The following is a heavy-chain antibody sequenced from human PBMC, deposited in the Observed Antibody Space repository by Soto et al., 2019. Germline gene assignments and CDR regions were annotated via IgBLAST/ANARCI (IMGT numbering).Heavy chain of an antibody. CDR1: GFTFSSYA. CDR3: AKARPDYDSSGYYQDY. D-gene: IGHD3-22*01. V-gene: IGHV3-23*01. CDR2: ISGSGGST. J-gene: IGHJ4*02. Sequence: GGSLRLSCAASGFTFSSYAMSWVRQAPGKGLEWVSAISGSGGSTYYADSVKGRFTISRDNSKNTLYLQMNSLRAEDTAVYYCAKARPDYDSSGYYQDYWGQGTLVTVSS.